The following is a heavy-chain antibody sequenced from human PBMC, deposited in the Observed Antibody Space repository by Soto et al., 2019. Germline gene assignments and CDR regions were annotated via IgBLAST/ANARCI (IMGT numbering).Heavy chain of an antibody. J-gene: IGHJ4*02. CDR1: GFTFSSYS. CDR2: ISSSSSTI. V-gene: IGHV3-48*01. Sequence: EVQLVESGGGLVQPGGSLRLSCAASGFTFSSYSMNWVRQAPGKGLEWVSYISSSSSTIYYADSVKGRFTISRDNAKNSLYLQMNSLRAEDTAVYYCARDQSEVVATLAWWDYWGQGTLVTVSS. D-gene: IGHD5-12*01. CDR3: ARDQSEVVATLAWWDY.